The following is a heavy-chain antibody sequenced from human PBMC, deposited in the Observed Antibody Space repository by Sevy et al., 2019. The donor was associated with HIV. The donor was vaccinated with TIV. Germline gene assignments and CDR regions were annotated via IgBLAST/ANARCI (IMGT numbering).Heavy chain of an antibody. V-gene: IGHV4-39*01. D-gene: IGHD3-3*01. J-gene: IGHJ6*02. Sequence: SEILSLTCTVSGGSISSSSYYWGWIRQPPGKGLEWIGSIYYSGSTYYNPSLKSRVTISVDTSKNQFSLKLSSVTAADTAVYYCARPTVGYDFWSGYYKGYYGMDVWGQGTTVTVSS. CDR3: ARPTVGYDFWSGYYKGYYGMDV. CDR2: IYYSGST. CDR1: GGSISSSSYY.